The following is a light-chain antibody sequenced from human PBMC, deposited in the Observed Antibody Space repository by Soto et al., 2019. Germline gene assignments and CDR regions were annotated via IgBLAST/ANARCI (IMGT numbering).Light chain of an antibody. V-gene: IGLV2-14*03. J-gene: IGLJ1*01. CDR2: DVY. CDR3: SSYTSSTTLV. CDR1: RGDIGGYNY. Sequence: QSALTQPASVSASPGQSITISCTGTRGDIGGYNYVSWYQQHPGKAPKLMIYDVYHRPSGVSNRFSATKSGNTASLTISGLPAEDESDYYFSSYTSSTTLVFGTGTKLTVL.